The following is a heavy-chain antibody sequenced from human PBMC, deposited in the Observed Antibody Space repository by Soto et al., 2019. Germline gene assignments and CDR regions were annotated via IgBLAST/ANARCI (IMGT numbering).Heavy chain of an antibody. D-gene: IGHD2-15*01. J-gene: IGHJ6*03. CDR1: GGSISSYY. V-gene: IGHV4-59*08. CDR2: IYDSGST. Sequence: QVQLQESGPGLVKPSETLSLTCTVSGGSISSYYWSWIRQPPGKGLEWIGYIYDSGSTNYDPSLKSRVTISIDTSKNQFSLNLSSVTAADTAVYYCVRRGGGYYYYYMDAWGKGTTVTVSS. CDR3: VRRGGGYYYYYMDA.